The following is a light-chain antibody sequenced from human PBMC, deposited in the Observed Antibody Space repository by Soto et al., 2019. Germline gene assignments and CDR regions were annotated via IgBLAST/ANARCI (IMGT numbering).Light chain of an antibody. Sequence: QSVLARPPSASGSPGQSVTISCTGSGSDIGAYKFVSWYQQHPGKAPKLMIFGVTERPSGVPDRFSGSKSGNTASLTVSGLQADDEAIYYCYSYAGRNIWVFGGGTKVTVL. CDR2: GVT. V-gene: IGLV2-8*01. CDR3: YSYAGRNIWV. CDR1: GSDIGAYKF. J-gene: IGLJ3*02.